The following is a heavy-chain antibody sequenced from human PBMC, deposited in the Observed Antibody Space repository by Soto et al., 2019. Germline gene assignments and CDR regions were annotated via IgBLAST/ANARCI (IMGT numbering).Heavy chain of an antibody. V-gene: IGHV3-74*01. CDR3: VRGDKGGFDL. D-gene: IGHD2-21*02. CDR1: GFTFNYYW. J-gene: IGHJ3*01. Sequence: EVQLVESAGSLVQRGGSLRLSCAASGFTFNYYWMHWVRQAPGQGLVWVSHIHSDGSTTTYADSVKGRFTISRDNAKNTLYLQMNSRRAEDTAVYYCVRGDKGGFDLWGQGTTVTVSS. CDR2: IHSDGSTT.